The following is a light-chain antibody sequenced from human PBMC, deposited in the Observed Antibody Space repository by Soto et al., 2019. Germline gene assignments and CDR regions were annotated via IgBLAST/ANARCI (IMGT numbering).Light chain of an antibody. CDR1: QSVSSN. V-gene: IGKV3-15*01. Sequence: EIVMTQSPATLSVSPGERATLSCRASQSVSSNLAWYQQKPGQAPRLLISGASTRATGIPARFSGSGSGTEFTLTISSLQSEDFAVYYCQQYNYWPPWTFGQGTKAEIK. CDR2: GAS. CDR3: QQYNYWPPWT. J-gene: IGKJ1*01.